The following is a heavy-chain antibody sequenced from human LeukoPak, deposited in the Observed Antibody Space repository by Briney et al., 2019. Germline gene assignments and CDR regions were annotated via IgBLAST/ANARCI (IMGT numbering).Heavy chain of an antibody. CDR3: VRDFGGPLDY. D-gene: IGHD3-16*01. CDR1: GYTFTGYY. J-gene: IGHJ4*02. V-gene: IGHV1-2*02. Sequence: GASVKVSCKASGYTFTGYYMHWVRQAPGQGLEWMGWINPNSGDTKYAQKFQGRVTMTRDTSISTAYMELSRLRSDDTAVYYCVRDFGGPLDYWGQGTLVTVSS. CDR2: INPNSGDT.